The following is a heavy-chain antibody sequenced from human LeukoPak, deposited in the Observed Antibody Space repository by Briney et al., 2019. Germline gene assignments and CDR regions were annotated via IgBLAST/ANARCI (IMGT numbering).Heavy chain of an antibody. Sequence: PGGSLRLSCVVSGFTFSSYPMSWVRQAPGKGLEWVSVISESGDVTHYADSMKGRFTISRDNTKNTLNLQMNGPRDEDTAIYYCARDSSHYLGSSDYWGQGALVTVSS. CDR3: ARDSSHYLGSSDY. V-gene: IGHV3-23*01. CDR1: GFTFSSYP. J-gene: IGHJ4*02. D-gene: IGHD6-6*01. CDR2: ISESGDVT.